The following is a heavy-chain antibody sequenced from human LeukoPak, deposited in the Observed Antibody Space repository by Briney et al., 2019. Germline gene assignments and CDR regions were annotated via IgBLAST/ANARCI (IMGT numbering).Heavy chain of an antibody. CDR1: GYTFAGYY. J-gene: IGHJ4*02. Sequence: ASVKVSCKASGYTFAGYYMHWVRQAPGQGLEWMGWINPNSGGTNYAQKFQGRVTMTRDTSISTAYMELSRLRSDDTAVYYCARDSANDSGLMYYFDYWGQGTLVTVSS. V-gene: IGHV1-2*02. CDR3: ARDSANDSGLMYYFDY. D-gene: IGHD6-19*01. CDR2: INPNSGGT.